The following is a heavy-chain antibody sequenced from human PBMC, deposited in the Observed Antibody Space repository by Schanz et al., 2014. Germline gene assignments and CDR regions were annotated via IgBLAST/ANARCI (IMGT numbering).Heavy chain of an antibody. D-gene: IGHD2-8*02. J-gene: IGHJ4*02. Sequence: EVQLVESGGGLVQPGGSLRLSCAASGFTFGDYAMTWVRQAPGKGLEWVSAINTGVNTYYADSVRGRFTISRDNSKSTLYVEMNSLRVEDTAVYYCAKTLFPGGTQTFGNWGRGTLXTVSS. CDR3: AKTLFPGGTQTFGN. CDR2: INTGVNT. CDR1: GFTFGDYA. V-gene: IGHV3-23*04.